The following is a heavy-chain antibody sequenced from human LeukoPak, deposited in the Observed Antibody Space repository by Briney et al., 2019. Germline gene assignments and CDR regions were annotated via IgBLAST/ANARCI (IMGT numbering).Heavy chain of an antibody. D-gene: IGHD6-13*01. CDR2: TNPKNGGT. CDR3: ARVDANTWYGKIDY. J-gene: IGHJ4*02. V-gene: IGHV1-2*02. CDR1: GYTFTAYY. Sequence: ASVKVSCKASGYTFTAYYLHWVRQAPGQGLEWMGWTNPKNGGTSYAQKFRGRVTLTRDTSISTAYMELNSLRSDDTAVYYCARVDANTWYGKIDYWGQGTLVTVSS.